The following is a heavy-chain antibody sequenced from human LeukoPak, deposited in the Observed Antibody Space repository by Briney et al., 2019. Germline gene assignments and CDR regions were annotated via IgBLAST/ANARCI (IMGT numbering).Heavy chain of an antibody. Sequence: GGSLRLSCAASGFTFSSYGMHWVRQAPGKGLEWVSAISGSGGSTYYADSVKGRFTISRDNSKNTLYLQMNSLRAEDTAVYYCAKDNRVVVVAANGWGYWGQGTLVTVSS. D-gene: IGHD2-15*01. J-gene: IGHJ4*02. CDR2: ISGSGGST. CDR1: GFTFSSYG. CDR3: AKDNRVVVVAANGWGY. V-gene: IGHV3-23*01.